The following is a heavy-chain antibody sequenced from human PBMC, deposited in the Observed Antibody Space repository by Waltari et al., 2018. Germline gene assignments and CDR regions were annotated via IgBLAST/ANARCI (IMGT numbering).Heavy chain of an antibody. V-gene: IGHV4-39*01. J-gene: IGHJ6*02. D-gene: IGHD3-3*01. CDR3: ASQTYDCWSGYYYYYGMDV. Sequence: QLQLQESGPGLVKPSEPLSLTCTVSGGSISSSSYYWGWIRQPPGKGLEWIGSIYYSGRTYYNTSLKSRVTISVEKSTNKCYLKLSSVTAADKAVDYCASQTYDCWSGYYYYYGMDVWGQGTTVTVSS. CDR1: GGSISSSSYY. CDR2: IYYSGRT.